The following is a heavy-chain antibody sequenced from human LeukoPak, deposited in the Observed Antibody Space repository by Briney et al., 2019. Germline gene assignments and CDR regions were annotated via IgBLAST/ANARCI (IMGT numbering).Heavy chain of an antibody. CDR1: GFTFSSYA. Sequence: GGSLRLSCAASGFTFSSYAMHWVRQAPGKGLEWVAVISYDGSNKYYADSAKGRFTISRDNSKNTLYLQMNSLRAEDTAVYYCASLYDYGGNSDFDYWGQGTLVAVSS. V-gene: IGHV3-30-3*01. J-gene: IGHJ4*02. CDR3: ASLYDYGGNSDFDY. CDR2: ISYDGSNK. D-gene: IGHD4-23*01.